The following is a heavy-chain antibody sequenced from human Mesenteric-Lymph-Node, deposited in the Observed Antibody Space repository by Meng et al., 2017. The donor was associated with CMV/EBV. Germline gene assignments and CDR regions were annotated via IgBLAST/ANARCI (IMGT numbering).Heavy chain of an antibody. Sequence: QVQLVQSRADVAKPGASVMVSCKASGYTFTDFYIHWVRQAPGQGLEWMGRINPNSGVSNSAQNFQGRVTMTRDTSISTAYMELGRLTSDDTAVYYCARDNVNPEGFDPWGQGTLVTVSS. CDR2: INPNSGVS. CDR3: ARDNVNPEGFDP. V-gene: IGHV1-2*06. CDR1: GYTFTDFY. J-gene: IGHJ5*02. D-gene: IGHD2/OR15-2a*01.